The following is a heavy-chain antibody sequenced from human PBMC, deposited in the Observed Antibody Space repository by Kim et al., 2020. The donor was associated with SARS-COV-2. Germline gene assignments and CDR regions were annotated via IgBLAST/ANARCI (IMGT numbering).Heavy chain of an antibody. CDR1: GYTFTGYY. V-gene: IGHV1-2*06. J-gene: IGHJ6*03. Sequence: ASVKVSCKASGYTFTGYYMHWVRQAPGQGLEWMGRINPNSGGTNYAQKFQGRVTMTRDTSISTAYMELSRLRSDDTAVYYCAIGGEWELLLYYYYYMDVWGKGTTVTVSS. CDR2: INPNSGGT. D-gene: IGHD1-26*01. CDR3: AIGGEWELLLYYYYYMDV.